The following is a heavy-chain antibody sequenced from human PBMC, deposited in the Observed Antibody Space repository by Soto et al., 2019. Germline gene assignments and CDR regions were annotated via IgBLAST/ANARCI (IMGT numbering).Heavy chain of an antibody. V-gene: IGHV4-34*01. CDR2: INHSGST. J-gene: IGHJ4*02. D-gene: IGHD1-7*01. Sequence: SETLSLTCAVYGGTFSGYYWSWIRQPPGKGLEWIGEINHSGSTNYNPSLKSRVTISVDTSKNQFSLKLSSVTAADTAVYYCASNITGTTKYWGQGTLVTVSS. CDR1: GGTFSGYY. CDR3: ASNITGTTKY.